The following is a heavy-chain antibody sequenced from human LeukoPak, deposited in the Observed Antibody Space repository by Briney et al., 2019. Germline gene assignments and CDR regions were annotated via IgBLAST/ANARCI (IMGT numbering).Heavy chain of an antibody. D-gene: IGHD3-22*01. CDR1: GYTLTGYF. V-gene: IGHV1-2*02. CDR2: INPSSGAT. CDR3: ARVTYDRSGYYNGIPY. J-gene: IGHJ4*02. Sequence: ASVKVSCKASGYTLTGYFIHWVRQAPGQGLEWMGWINPSSGATNYAQNFQGRVTLTREMSISTAYMEVSRLLSDDTAVYYCARVTYDRSGYYNGIPYWGQGTLVIVSS.